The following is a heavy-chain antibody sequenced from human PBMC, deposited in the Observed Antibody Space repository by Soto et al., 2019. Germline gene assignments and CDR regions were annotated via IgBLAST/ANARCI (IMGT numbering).Heavy chain of an antibody. J-gene: IGHJ4*02. Sequence: QVQLVQSGAEVKKPGASVKVSCKASGYTFTSYAMHWVRQAPGQRLEWMGWINAGNGNTKYSQKFQGRVTITRDTSASTAYMELSSLRSEDTAVYYCARGLGYCSGGSCPAGYWGQGTLVIVSS. V-gene: IGHV1-3*01. CDR2: INAGNGNT. CDR3: ARGLGYCSGGSCPAGY. D-gene: IGHD2-15*01. CDR1: GYTFTSYA.